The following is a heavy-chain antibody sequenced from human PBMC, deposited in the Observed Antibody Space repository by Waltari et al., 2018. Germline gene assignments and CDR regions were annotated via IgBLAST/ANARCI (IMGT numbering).Heavy chain of an antibody. CDR2: TNDLGISA. CDR1: GISFSTFA. J-gene: IGHJ3*01. Sequence: VRLLQSGAGFVKPGWLLMVTCTGFGISFSTFALSRVCPPPGMGLEYVSSTNDLGISADYADSVKCRFTVSRDRANNMLYLEVSSLRADDTALYDCAKGAPLGCSRTTCGVSFDVWGPGTMVTVSS. V-gene: IGHV3-23*01. D-gene: IGHD2-2*01. CDR3: AKGAPLGCSRTTCGVSFDV.